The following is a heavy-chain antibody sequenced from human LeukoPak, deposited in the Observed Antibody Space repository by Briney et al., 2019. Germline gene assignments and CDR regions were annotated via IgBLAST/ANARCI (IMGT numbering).Heavy chain of an antibody. CDR3: ARDHYYDSSGYYYGGYYFDY. CDR1: GFTFSSYT. V-gene: IGHV3-21*01. D-gene: IGHD3-22*01. J-gene: IGHJ4*02. CDR2: ISSSSSYI. Sequence: GGSLSLAGAASGFTFSSYTMNWVRQAPGKGLEWVSSISSSSSYIYYADSVKGRFTISRDNAKNSLYLQMNSLRAEDTAVYYCARDHYYDSSGYYYGGYYFDYWGQGTLVTVSS.